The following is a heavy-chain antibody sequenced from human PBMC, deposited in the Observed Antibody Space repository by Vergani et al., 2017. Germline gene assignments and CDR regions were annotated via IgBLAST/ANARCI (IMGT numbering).Heavy chain of an antibody. V-gene: IGHV3-74*01. D-gene: IGHD2-15*01. CDR1: GFTFSNYW. J-gene: IGHJ4*02. CDR3: ATAGAAYCRGASCYDFFEY. Sequence: VQLVESGGGLVQPGGSLRLSCTASGFTFSNYWMQWVRQAPGKGLMWVSRINSDGDSTSYADSVKGRFTISRDNAKNTLYLQMDSLRPEDTAVYYCATAGAAYCRGASCYDFFEYWGQGTLVTVAS. CDR2: INSDGDST.